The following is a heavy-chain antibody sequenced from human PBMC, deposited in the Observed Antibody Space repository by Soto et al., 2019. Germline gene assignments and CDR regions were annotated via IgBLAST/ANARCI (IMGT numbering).Heavy chain of an antibody. J-gene: IGHJ6*02. Sequence: QTGGSLRLSCAASGFTFSNYWMSWVRQAPGKGLEWVADIKKDGGETYYVDSVKGRFTISRDNAKNSLYLQVNSLRAEDTAVYYCARAPNWNYYGMDVWGQGTTVTVSS. CDR1: GFTFSNYW. CDR3: ARAPNWNYYGMDV. V-gene: IGHV3-7*01. D-gene: IGHD1-1*01. CDR2: IKKDGGET.